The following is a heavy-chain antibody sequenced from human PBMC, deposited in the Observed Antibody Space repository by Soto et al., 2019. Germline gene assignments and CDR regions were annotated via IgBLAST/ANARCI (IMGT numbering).Heavy chain of an antibody. CDR2: IWYDGSNK. CDR3: ARDSWPVGAFDI. J-gene: IGHJ3*02. V-gene: IGHV3-33*01. Sequence: GGSLRLSCAASGFTFSSYGMHWVRQAPGKGLEWVAVIWYDGSNKYYADSVKGRFTISRDNSKNTLYLQMNSLRAEDTVVYYCARDSWPVGAFDIWGQGTMVTVS. CDR1: GFTFSSYG.